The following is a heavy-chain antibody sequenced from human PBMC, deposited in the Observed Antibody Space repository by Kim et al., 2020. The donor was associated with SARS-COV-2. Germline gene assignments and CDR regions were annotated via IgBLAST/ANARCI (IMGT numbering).Heavy chain of an antibody. CDR3: ARDESSSWYDWFDP. CDR1: GCTFSSYA. V-gene: IGHV1-69*04. CDR2: IIPILGIA. D-gene: IGHD6-13*01. Sequence: SVKVSCKASGCTFSSYAISWVRRAPGQGLEWMGRIIPILGIANYAQKFQGRVTITADKSTSTAYMELSSLRSEDTAVYYCARDESSSWYDWFDPWGQGT. J-gene: IGHJ5*02.